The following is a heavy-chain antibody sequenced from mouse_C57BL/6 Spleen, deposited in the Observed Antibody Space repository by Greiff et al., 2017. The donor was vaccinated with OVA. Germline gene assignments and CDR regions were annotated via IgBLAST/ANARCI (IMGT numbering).Heavy chain of an antibody. V-gene: IGHV2-4*01. J-gene: IGHJ4*01. D-gene: IGHD1-1*01. CDR3: AKVYGSKVYAMDY. Sequence: VKLVESGPGLVQPSQSLSITCTVSGFSLTSYGVHWVRQPPGKGLEWLGVIWSGGSTDYNAAFISRLSISKDNSKSQVFFKMNSLQADDTAIYYCAKVYGSKVYAMDYWGQGTSVTVSS. CDR1: GFSLTSYG. CDR2: IWSGGST.